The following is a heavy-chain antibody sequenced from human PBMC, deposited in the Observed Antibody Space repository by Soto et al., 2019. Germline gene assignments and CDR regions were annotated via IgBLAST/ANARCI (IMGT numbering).Heavy chain of an antibody. Sequence: GFSVKVPCMASGGPFSTSTISRLRQAPGQGLEWLGGIIAIFGTTNYAQKFQGKVTITADESTSTDFMELSSLRAEDTAVDYCRSATDYHDSNEDWFDPWGQGTLVTVSS. CDR1: GGPFSTST. D-gene: IGHD3-22*01. V-gene: IGHV1-69*13. CDR2: IIAIFGTT. J-gene: IGHJ5*02. CDR3: RSATDYHDSNEDWFDP.